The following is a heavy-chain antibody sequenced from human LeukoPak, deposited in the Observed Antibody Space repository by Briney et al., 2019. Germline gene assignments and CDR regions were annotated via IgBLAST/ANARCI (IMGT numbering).Heavy chain of an antibody. Sequence: GGSLRLSCAASGFTFSTYNMNWVRQAPGKGLEWVSSISGSSSYIYYADSVKGRFSISRDNAKNSLYLQMNSLRAEDTAVYYCARGRSRRRGTMVRGVIDYYYYYMDVWGKGTTVTISS. J-gene: IGHJ6*03. CDR2: ISGSSSYI. V-gene: IGHV3-21*01. CDR1: GFTFSTYN. CDR3: ARGRSRRRGTMVRGVIDYYYYYMDV. D-gene: IGHD3-10*01.